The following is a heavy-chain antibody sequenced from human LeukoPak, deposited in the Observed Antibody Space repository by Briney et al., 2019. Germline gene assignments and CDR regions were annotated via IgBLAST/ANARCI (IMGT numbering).Heavy chain of an antibody. V-gene: IGHV4-59*01. J-gene: IGHJ6*03. CDR3: ARALWFGELSYYYYYYYMDV. CDR2: IYYSGST. D-gene: IGHD3-10*01. Sequence: PSETLSLTCTVSGGSISSYYWSWIRQPPGKGLEWIGYIYYSGSTNYNPSLESRVTISVDTSKNQFSLKLSSVTAADTAVYYCARALWFGELSYYYYYYYMDVWGKGTTVTVSS. CDR1: GGSISSYY.